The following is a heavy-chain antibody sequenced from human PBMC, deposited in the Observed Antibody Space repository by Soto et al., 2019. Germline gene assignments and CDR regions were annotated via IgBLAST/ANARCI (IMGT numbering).Heavy chain of an antibody. D-gene: IGHD6-6*01. V-gene: IGHV4-31*03. CDR2: IYYSGST. J-gene: IGHJ4*02. CDR3: ARGRSSSRVPYY. Sequence: SETLSLTCTVSGGSISSGGYYWSWIRQHPGKGLEWIGYIYYSGSTYYNPSLKSRVTISVDTSKNQFSLKLSSVTAADTAVYYCARGRSSSRVPYYWGQGTLVTVSS. CDR1: GGSISSGGYY.